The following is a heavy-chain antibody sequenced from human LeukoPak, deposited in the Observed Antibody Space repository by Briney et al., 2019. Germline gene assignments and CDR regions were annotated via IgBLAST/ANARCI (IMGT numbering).Heavy chain of an antibody. CDR3: ARGTDTAMVVFDY. CDR1: GGNFSSYA. CDR2: IIPIFGTA. V-gene: IGHV1-69*13. Sequence: SVKVSCKASGGNFSSYAISWVRQAPGQGLEWMGGIIPIFGTANYAQKFQGRVTITADESTSTAYMELSNLRSEDTAVYYCARGTDTAMVVFDYWGQGTLVTVSS. D-gene: IGHD5-18*01. J-gene: IGHJ4*02.